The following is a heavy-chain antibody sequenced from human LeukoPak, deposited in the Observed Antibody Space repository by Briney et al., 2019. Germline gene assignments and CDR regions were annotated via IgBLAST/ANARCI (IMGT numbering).Heavy chain of an antibody. V-gene: IGHV1-46*01. CDR1: GYTFTSNY. J-gene: IGHJ4*02. CDR2: IYPKDGST. CDR3: ARDQEAFDY. Sequence: ASVKVSCKASGYTFTSNYIHWVRQAPGQGLEWMGMIYPKDGSTSYAQKFQGRVTVTRDTSTSTVHMELSGLRSEDTAVYYCARDQEAFDYWGQGTLVTVSS.